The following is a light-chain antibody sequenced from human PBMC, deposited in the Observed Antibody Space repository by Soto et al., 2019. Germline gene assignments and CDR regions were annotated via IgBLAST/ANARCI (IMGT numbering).Light chain of an antibody. J-gene: IGLJ2*01. CDR1: SSNIGTNY. V-gene: IGLV1-47*02. CDR3: AAWEDRLRGPV. CDR2: SNN. Sequence: QSVLTQPPSASGTPVQRVTISCSGSSSNIGTNYVYWYQQLPGTAPKLLIYSNNQRPSGVPDRFSGSKSGTSASLAISGLRSEDEADYYCAAWEDRLRGPVFGGGTKLTVL.